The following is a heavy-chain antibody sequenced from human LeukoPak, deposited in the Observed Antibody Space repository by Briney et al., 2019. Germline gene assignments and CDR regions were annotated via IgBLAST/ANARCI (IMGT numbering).Heavy chain of an antibody. Sequence: GGSLRLSCAASRFTFSSYGMNWVRQAPGKGLEWVSAISGSGVGTYYADSVKGRFTISRDNSKNTLYLQMNSLRAEDTAVYYCAKGVGYCSGGSCQQFDYWGQGTLVTVSS. D-gene: IGHD2-15*01. V-gene: IGHV3-23*01. CDR3: AKGVGYCSGGSCQQFDY. CDR2: ISGSGVGT. CDR1: RFTFSSYG. J-gene: IGHJ4*02.